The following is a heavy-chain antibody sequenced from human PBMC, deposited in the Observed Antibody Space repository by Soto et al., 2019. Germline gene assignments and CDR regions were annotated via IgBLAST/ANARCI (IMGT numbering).Heavy chain of an antibody. Sequence: PGGSLRLSCAASGFTFSSYAMRWIRQSPGKGLEWIGYIYYAGSFTYNPSLKSRVTISLNTSKNEVSLRLTSVTAADTAVYYCARLGGYYQALDSWGQGTLVTV. CDR3: ARLGGYYQALDS. D-gene: IGHD3-22*01. J-gene: IGHJ4*02. CDR1: GFTFSSYA. CDR2: IYYAGSF. V-gene: IGHV4-59*08.